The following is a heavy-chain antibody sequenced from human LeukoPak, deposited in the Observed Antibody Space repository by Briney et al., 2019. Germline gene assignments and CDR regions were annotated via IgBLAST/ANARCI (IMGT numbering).Heavy chain of an antibody. D-gene: IGHD5-12*01. V-gene: IGHV1-46*01. J-gene: IGHJ4*02. CDR2: INPSGGST. CDR3: ARAYSGYDFFDY. Sequence: ASVKVSCKSSGYTFTSYYMYWVRQAPGQGLEWMGIINPSGGSTSYAQKFQGRVTMTRDTSTSTVYMELSSLRSEDTAVYYCARAYSGYDFFDYWGQGILVTVSS. CDR1: GYTFTSYY.